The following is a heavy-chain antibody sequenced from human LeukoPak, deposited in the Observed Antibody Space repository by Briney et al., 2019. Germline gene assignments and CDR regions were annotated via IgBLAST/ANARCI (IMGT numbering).Heavy chain of an antibody. CDR2: INHSGST. V-gene: IGHV4-34*01. Sequence: PSETLSLTCAVYGGSFSGYYWSWIRQPRGKELEWIGEINHSGSTNYNPSLKSRVTISVDTSKNQFSLKLSSVTAADTAVYYCARGRYYGSVRNWFDPWGQGTLVTVSS. CDR1: GGSFSGYY. D-gene: IGHD3-10*01. CDR3: ARGRYYGSVRNWFDP. J-gene: IGHJ5*02.